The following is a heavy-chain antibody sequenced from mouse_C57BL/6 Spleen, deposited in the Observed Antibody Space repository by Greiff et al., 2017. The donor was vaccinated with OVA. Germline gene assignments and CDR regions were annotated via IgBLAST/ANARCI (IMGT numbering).Heavy chain of an antibody. CDR1: GYTFTSYG. CDR2: IYIGNGYT. D-gene: IGHD1-1*01. J-gene: IGHJ1*03. V-gene: IGHV1-58*01. CDR3: ARSPPMAVVAKGYFDV. Sequence: EVKLMESGAELVRPGSSVKMSCKTSGYTFTSYGINWVKQRPGQGLEWIGYIYIGNGYTEYNEKFKGKATLTSDTSSSTAYMQLSSLTSEDSAIYFCARSPPMAVVAKGYFDVWGTGTTVTVSS.